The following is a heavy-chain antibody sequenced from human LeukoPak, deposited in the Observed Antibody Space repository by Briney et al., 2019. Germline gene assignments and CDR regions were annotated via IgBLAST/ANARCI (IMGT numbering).Heavy chain of an antibody. CDR2: ISGGGGGTT. Sequence: TGGSLRLSCAASGFTFSNYAMSWVRQAPGKGLEWVSGISGGGGGTTSYADSVKGRFTISRDNAKNSLYLQMSSLRAEDTAIYYCARDQEQQLVLWYFDLWGRGTLVTVSS. J-gene: IGHJ2*01. V-gene: IGHV3-23*01. CDR3: ARDQEQQLVLWYFDL. CDR1: GFTFSNYA. D-gene: IGHD6-13*01.